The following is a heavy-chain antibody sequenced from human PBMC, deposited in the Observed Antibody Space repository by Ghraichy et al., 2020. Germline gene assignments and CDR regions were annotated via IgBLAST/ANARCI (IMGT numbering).Heavy chain of an antibody. CDR1: GFTFSNAW. CDR3: TTLYSGYDLYYYYYYMDV. CDR2: IKSKTDGGTT. D-gene: IGHD5-12*01. Sequence: GGSLRLSCAASGFTFSNAWMSWVRQAPGKGLEWVGRIKSKTDGGTTDYAAPVKGRFTISRDDSKNTLYLQMNSLKTEDTAVYYCTTLYSGYDLYYYYYYMDVWGKGTTVTVSS. J-gene: IGHJ6*03. V-gene: IGHV3-15*01.